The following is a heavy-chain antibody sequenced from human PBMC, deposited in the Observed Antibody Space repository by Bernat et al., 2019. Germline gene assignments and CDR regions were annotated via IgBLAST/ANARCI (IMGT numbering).Heavy chain of an antibody. CDR3: ARVRFRSYYYGSGSYYNGVLLSYGMDV. D-gene: IGHD3-10*01. Sequence: QVQLVQSGAEVKKPGSSVKVSCKASGGTFSSYAISWVRQAPGQGLEWMGGSIPIFGTANYAQKFQGRVTITADESTSTAYMELSSLRSEDTAVYYCARVRFRSYYYGSGSYYNGVLLSYGMDVWGQGTTVTVSS. V-gene: IGHV1-69*01. CDR2: SIPIFGTA. J-gene: IGHJ6*02. CDR1: GGTFSSYA.